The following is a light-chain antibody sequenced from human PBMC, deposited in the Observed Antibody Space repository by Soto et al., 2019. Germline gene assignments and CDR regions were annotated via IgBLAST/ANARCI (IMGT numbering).Light chain of an antibody. CDR2: GAS. Sequence: EIVITQSPATLSVSPGERVTLSCRASQSVSRNLGWYQQKPGQAPRLLIYGASTRATGIPARFSGSGSGTEFTLTISSLQSEDFAVYYCQQYNNWPPWTFGQGTKVDIK. CDR3: QQYNNWPPWT. V-gene: IGKV3-15*01. CDR1: QSVSRN. J-gene: IGKJ1*01.